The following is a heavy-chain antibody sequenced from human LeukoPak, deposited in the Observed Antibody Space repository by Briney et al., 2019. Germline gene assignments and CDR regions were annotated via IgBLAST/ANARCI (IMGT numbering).Heavy chain of an antibody. CDR2: ISSSSSYI. J-gene: IGHJ4*02. Sequence: PGGSLRLSCAASGFTFSSYSMNWVRQAPGKGLEWVSSISSSSSYIYYADSVKGRFTISRDNAKNSLYLQMNSLRAEDTAVYYCARDRRSYYDFWSGYYYYFDYWGQGTLVTVSP. V-gene: IGHV3-21*01. CDR1: GFTFSSYS. CDR3: ARDRRSYYDFWSGYYYYFDY. D-gene: IGHD3-3*01.